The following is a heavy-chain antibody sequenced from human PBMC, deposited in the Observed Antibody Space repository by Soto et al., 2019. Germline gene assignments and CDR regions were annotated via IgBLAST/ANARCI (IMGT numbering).Heavy chain of an antibody. Sequence: SVKVSCNASGGTFSSYAISWVRQAPGQGLEWMGGIIPIFGTANYAQKFQGRVTITADESTSTAYMELSSLRSEDTAVYYCARESYGDYSHYYYGIDVWGQGTTVPVSS. CDR2: IIPIFGTA. D-gene: IGHD4-17*01. CDR1: GGTFSSYA. V-gene: IGHV1-69*13. J-gene: IGHJ6*02. CDR3: ARESYGDYSHYYYGIDV.